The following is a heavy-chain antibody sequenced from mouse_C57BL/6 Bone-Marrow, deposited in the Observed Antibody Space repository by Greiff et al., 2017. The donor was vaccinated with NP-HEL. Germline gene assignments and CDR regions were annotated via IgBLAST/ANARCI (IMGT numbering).Heavy chain of an antibody. J-gene: IGHJ3*01. V-gene: IGHV3-6*01. CDR2: ISYDGSN. CDR3: ARDGLRAWVAY. Sequence: EVKLQESGPGLVKPSQSLSLTCSVTGYSITSGYYWNLIRQFPGNKLEWMGYISYDGSNNYNPSLKNRISITRDTSKNQFFLKLNSVTTEDTATYYCARDGLRAWVAYWGQGTLVTVSA. CDR1: GYSITSGYY. D-gene: IGHD2-4*01.